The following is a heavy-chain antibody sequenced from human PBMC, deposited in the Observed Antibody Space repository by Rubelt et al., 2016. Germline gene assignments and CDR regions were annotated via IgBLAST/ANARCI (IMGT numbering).Heavy chain of an antibody. CDR3: ARDGVGFDY. V-gene: IGHV1-24*01. D-gene: IGHD1-26*01. Sequence: QVQLVQSGAEVKKPGASVKVSCKVSGYTLTELSMHWVRQAPGKGLAWMGIINPSGSYPPSPQKFQGRVTMTWYSSTSTLYMELNTLRSEDTAVYYCARDGVGFDYWGQGTLVTVSS. CDR2: INPSGSYP. J-gene: IGHJ4*02. CDR1: GYTLTELS.